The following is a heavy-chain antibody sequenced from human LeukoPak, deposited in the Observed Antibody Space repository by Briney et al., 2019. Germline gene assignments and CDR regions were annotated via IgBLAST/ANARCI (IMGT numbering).Heavy chain of an antibody. Sequence: SVKVSCKASGGTFSTYSISWVRQAPGQGLEWMGGIIPIFGTTNYAQKFEGRVTITADELTSTAYMELNSLRSEDTAMYYCARCSQLVYWNYYDYWGQGSLLTVSS. CDR3: ARCSQLVYWNYYDY. V-gene: IGHV1-69*13. J-gene: IGHJ4*02. CDR2: IIPIFGTT. D-gene: IGHD2-2*02. CDR1: GGTFSTYS.